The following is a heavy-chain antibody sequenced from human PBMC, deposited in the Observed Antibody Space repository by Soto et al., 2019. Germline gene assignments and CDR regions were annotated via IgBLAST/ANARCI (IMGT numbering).Heavy chain of an antibody. J-gene: IGHJ4*02. CDR3: AHADYDIFTGYYTLADY. Sequence: QITLKESGPTLVKPTQTLTLTCTFSGFSLSTSGVGVGWIRQPPGKALEWLALIYWNDDKRYSPSLKSRLTITKDTSKNQVVLTMTNMDPVDTATYYCAHADYDIFTGYYTLADYWGQGTLVTVSS. D-gene: IGHD3-9*01. CDR1: GFSLSTSGVG. CDR2: IYWNDDK. V-gene: IGHV2-5*01.